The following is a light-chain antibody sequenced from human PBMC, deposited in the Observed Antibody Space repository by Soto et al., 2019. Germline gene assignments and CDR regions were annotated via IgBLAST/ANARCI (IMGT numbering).Light chain of an antibody. CDR1: SSDVGGYTY. CDR3: CSYAGSYTYV. CDR2: DVT. J-gene: IGLJ1*01. V-gene: IGLV2-11*01. Sequence: QCALTQPRSVSGAPGESVTISCTGTSSDVGGYTYVSWYQQHPGKAPKLIIYDVTERPSGVPARFSGSKSGNTASLTISGLQAEDEADYYCCSYAGSYTYVFGTGTKVTVL.